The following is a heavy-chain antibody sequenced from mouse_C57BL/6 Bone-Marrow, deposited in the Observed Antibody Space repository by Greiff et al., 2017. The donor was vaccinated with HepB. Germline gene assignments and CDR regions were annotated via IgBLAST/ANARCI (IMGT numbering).Heavy chain of an antibody. V-gene: IGHV1-52*01. CDR2: IDPSDSET. J-gene: IGHJ4*01. CDR3: AREEITTVVAPYAMDY. D-gene: IGHD1-1*01. Sequence: QVQLQQPGAELVRPGSSVKLSCKASGYTFTSYWMHWVKQRPIQGLEWIGNIDPSDSETHYNQKFKDKATLTVDKSSSTAYMQLSSLTSEYSAVYYCAREEITTVVAPYAMDYWGQGTSVTVSS. CDR1: GYTFTSYW.